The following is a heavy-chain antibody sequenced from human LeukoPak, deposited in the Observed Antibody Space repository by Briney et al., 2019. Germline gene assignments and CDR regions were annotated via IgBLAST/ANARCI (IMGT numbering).Heavy chain of an antibody. CDR2: IWYDGSNK. CDR1: GFTFSSYG. Sequence: GGSLRLSCAASGFTFSSYGMHWVRQAPGKGLEWVAVIWYDGSNKYYEDSVKGRVTISRDNSKNTLYLQMNSLRAEDTAVYYCAAAGRGIAAAIDYWGQGTLVTVSS. D-gene: IGHD6-13*01. CDR3: AAAGRGIAAAIDY. V-gene: IGHV3-33*08. J-gene: IGHJ4*02.